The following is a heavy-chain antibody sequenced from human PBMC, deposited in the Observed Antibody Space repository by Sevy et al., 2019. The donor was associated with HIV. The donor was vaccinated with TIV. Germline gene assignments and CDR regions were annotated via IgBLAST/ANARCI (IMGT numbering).Heavy chain of an antibody. J-gene: IGHJ4*02. CDR1: GFSISVYG. D-gene: IGHD6-19*01. Sequence: GGSLRLSCAASGFSISVYGMHWVRQAPGKGLEWVAVIWYDGTNKEYVDSVKGRFTISRDNSKNTLYLQMNSLRAEDTAVYYCAREDIRVAGIGYYFHSWGQGTLVTVSS. CDR3: AREDIRVAGIGYYFHS. CDR2: IWYDGTNK. V-gene: IGHV3-33*01.